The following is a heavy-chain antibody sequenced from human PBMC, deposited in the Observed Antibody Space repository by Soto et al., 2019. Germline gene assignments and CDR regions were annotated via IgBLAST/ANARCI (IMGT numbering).Heavy chain of an antibody. CDR1: GFTFTNYD. V-gene: IGHV3-13*01. CDR3: ARGSYSSYPRDAFDI. CDR2: ITTAGDT. D-gene: IGHD4-4*01. Sequence: GGSLRLSCAASGFTFTNYDMHWVRQVTGKGLEWVSGITTAGDTYYPGSVKGRFTISREKAKNSLYLQMNSLSAGDTAVYYCARGSYSSYPRDAFDIWGQGTMVTVS. J-gene: IGHJ3*02.